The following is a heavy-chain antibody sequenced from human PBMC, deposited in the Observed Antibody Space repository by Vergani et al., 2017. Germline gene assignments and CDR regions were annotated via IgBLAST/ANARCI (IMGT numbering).Heavy chain of an antibody. J-gene: IGHJ4*02. V-gene: IGHV3-21*01. CDR1: GFTFDDYG. CDR2: ISSSSSYI. D-gene: IGHD3-3*01. Sequence: EVQLVESGGGVVRPGGSLRLSCAASGFTFDDYGMSWVRQAPGKGLEWVSSISSSSSYIYYADSVKGRFTISRDNAKNSLYLQMNSLRAEDTAVYYCAVFWSGYLSQLDYWGQGTLVTVSS. CDR3: AVFWSGYLSQLDY.